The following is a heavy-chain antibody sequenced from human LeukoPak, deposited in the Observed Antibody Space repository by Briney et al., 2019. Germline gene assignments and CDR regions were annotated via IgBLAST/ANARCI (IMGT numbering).Heavy chain of an antibody. J-gene: IGHJ4*02. D-gene: IGHD6-13*01. CDR1: GYTFTGYY. V-gene: IGHV1-2*02. CDR3: AREFAAAGTFRSFDY. CDR2: INPNSGGT. Sequence: ASVKVSCKASGYTFTGYYMHWVRQAPGQGLEWMGWINPNSGGTNYAQKFQGRVTMTRDTSISTAYMELSRLRSDDTAVYYCAREFAAAGTFRSFDYWGQGTLVTVSS.